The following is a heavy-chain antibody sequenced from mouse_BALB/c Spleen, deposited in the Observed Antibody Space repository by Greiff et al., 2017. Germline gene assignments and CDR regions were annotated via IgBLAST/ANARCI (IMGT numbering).Heavy chain of an antibody. J-gene: IGHJ3*01. V-gene: IGHV2-6-2*01. CDR2: IWSDGST. Sequence: QVQLQQSGPDLVAPSQSLSITCTVSGFSLTSYGVHWVRQPPGKGLEWLVVIWSDGSTTYNSALKSRLSISKDNSKSQVFLKMNSLQTDDTAMYYCARDSYDYDGAWFAYWGQGTLVTVSA. D-gene: IGHD2-4*01. CDR1: GFSLTSYG. CDR3: ARDSYDYDGAWFAY.